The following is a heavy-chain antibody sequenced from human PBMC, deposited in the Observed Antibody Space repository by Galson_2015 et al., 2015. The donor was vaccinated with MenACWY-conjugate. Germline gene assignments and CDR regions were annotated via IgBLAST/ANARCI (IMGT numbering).Heavy chain of an antibody. CDR3: ARVPGYSCGYYDW. CDR1: GFTFSSYD. J-gene: IGHJ4*02. CDR2: ISYDGNNQ. Sequence: SLRLSCAASGFTFSSYDMHWVRQAPGKGLEWVTFISYDGNNQYYADSVKGRFTISRDNSKNTLYLQMNTLRDEDTAVYYCARVPGYSCGYYDWWGQGTLVTVSS. V-gene: IGHV3-30*03. D-gene: IGHD5-18*01.